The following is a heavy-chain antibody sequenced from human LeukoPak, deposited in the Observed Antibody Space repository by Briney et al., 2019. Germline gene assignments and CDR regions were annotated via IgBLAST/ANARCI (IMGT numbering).Heavy chain of an antibody. CDR3: ARGRYYDILTGYLYYFDY. J-gene: IGHJ4*02. D-gene: IGHD3-9*01. V-gene: IGHV1-18*04. CDR2: ISAYNGNT. CDR1: GYTFTSYY. Sequence: ASVKVSCKASGYTFTSYYMHWVRQAPGQGPEWMGWISAYNGNTNYAQKLQGRVTMTTDTSTSTAYMELRSLRSDDTAVYYCARGRYYDILTGYLYYFDYWGQGTLVTVSS.